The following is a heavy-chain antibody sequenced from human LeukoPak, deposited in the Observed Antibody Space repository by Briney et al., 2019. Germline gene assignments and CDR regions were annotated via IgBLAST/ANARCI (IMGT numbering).Heavy chain of an antibody. CDR2: LSDSVTST. CDR3: AKVRRPARGIQLWADAFDL. D-gene: IGHD5-18*01. Sequence: GGSLRLSCTASGFTFSEYAMGWVRQAPGKGLQWTSFLSDSVTSTYYADSVKGRFTVSGDKSKNILHLQMHNLRAEDTAVYFCAKVRRPARGIQLWADAFDLWGQGTVVTVAS. V-gene: IGHV3-23*01. CDR1: GFTFSEYA. J-gene: IGHJ3*01.